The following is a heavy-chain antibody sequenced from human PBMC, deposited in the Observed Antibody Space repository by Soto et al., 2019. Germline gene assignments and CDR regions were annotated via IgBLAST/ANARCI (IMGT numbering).Heavy chain of an antibody. CDR2: INPNSGGT. CDR3: ARATLGSAAAGKGPWFDP. Sequence: QVQLVQSGAEVKKPGASVKVSCKASGYTFTGYYMHWVRQAPGQGLEWMGWINPNSGGTNYAQKFQGWVTMTRDTSISTAYMELSRLRSDDTAVYYCARATLGSAAAGKGPWFDPCGQGTLVTVSS. V-gene: IGHV1-2*04. J-gene: IGHJ5*02. CDR1: GYTFTGYY. D-gene: IGHD6-13*01.